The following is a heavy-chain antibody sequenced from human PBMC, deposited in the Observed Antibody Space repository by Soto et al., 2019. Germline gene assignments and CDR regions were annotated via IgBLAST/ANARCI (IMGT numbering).Heavy chain of an antibody. D-gene: IGHD2-15*01. CDR2: INTNTGNP. CDR1: GYTFTSYA. V-gene: IGHV7-4-1*01. Sequence: ASVKVSCKASGYTFTSYAMNWVRQAPGQGLEWMGWINTNTGNPTYAQGFTGRFVFSLDTSVSTAYLQICSLKAEDTAVYYCARAFSISGGNFRPLGYWGQGTLVTVSS. J-gene: IGHJ4*02. CDR3: ARAFSISGGNFRPLGY.